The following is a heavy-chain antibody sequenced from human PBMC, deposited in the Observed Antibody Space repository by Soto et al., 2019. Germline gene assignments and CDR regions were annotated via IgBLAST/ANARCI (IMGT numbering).Heavy chain of an antibody. CDR2: IYYTGST. CDR1: GGSISGYY. Sequence: SETLSLTCSVSGGSISGYYWSWIRQPPGKGLEWLGYIYYTGSTSYNPSLKSRVTISVDTSKNQFSLKLNSVTAADTAVYYCARDLWGYCGTDCYPLDVWGQGTTVTVSS. CDR3: ARDLWGYCGTDCYPLDV. D-gene: IGHD2-21*02. V-gene: IGHV4-59*01. J-gene: IGHJ6*02.